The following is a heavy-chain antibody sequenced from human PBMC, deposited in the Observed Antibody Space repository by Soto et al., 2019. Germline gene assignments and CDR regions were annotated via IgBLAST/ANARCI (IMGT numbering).Heavy chain of an antibody. Sequence: EVQLVESGGGLVRPGGSLRLSCSASGFAFRDSTMHWVRQAPGRGLEQLGTSTYTGDTPYYADSVKGRFTISRDNSQSTLYLQMSSLRPDDTGVYFCVKDYSHGRFPDYWGKGTLVTVSS. CDR2: STYTGDTP. CDR1: GFAFRDST. J-gene: IGHJ4*02. V-gene: IGHV3-64D*06. D-gene: IGHD1-26*01. CDR3: VKDYSHGRFPDY.